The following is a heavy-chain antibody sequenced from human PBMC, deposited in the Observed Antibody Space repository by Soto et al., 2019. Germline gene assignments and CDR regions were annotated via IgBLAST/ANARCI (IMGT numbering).Heavy chain of an antibody. CDR1: GGTFSSYA. D-gene: IGHD3-9*01. J-gene: IGHJ6*02. Sequence: GASVKVSCKASGGTFSSYAISWVRQAPGQGLEWMGGIIPIFGTANYAQKFQGRVTITADESTSTAYMELSSLRSEDTAVYYCARNDILTGSFYGMDVWGQGTTVTVSS. CDR3: ARNDILTGSFYGMDV. V-gene: IGHV1-69*13. CDR2: IIPIFGTA.